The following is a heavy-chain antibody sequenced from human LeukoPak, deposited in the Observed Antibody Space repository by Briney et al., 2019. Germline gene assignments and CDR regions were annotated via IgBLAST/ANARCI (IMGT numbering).Heavy chain of an antibody. D-gene: IGHD3-16*01. CDR2: INPNSGGT. Sequence: GASVKVSCKASGYTFTGYYMHWVRQAPGQGLEWMGWINPNSGGTNYAQKFQGRVTMTRDTSISTAYMELSRLRSDDTAVYYCARELGEIFRPTNVYYNWFDPWGQGTLVTVSS. CDR1: GYTFTGYY. V-gene: IGHV1-2*02. CDR3: ARELGEIFRPTNVYYNWFDP. J-gene: IGHJ5*02.